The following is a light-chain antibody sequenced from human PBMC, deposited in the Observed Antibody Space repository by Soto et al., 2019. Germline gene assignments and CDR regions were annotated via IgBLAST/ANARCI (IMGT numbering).Light chain of an antibody. V-gene: IGKV1-5*01. CDR1: KNVNNW. Sequence: IQLTQFPSPLPAPLGNRVTITSRASKNVNNWLAWNQHKPGKAPQLLIYDASVLESGVPSRFSGSGSGTEFTLAINGLQSDDFATYYCQQYNTYWTFGPGTKVEVE. CDR2: DAS. J-gene: IGKJ1*01. CDR3: QQYNTYWT.